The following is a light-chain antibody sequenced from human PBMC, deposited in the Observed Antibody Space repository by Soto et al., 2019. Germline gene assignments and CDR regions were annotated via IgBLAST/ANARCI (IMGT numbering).Light chain of an antibody. CDR1: QSISSW. Sequence: DIQMTQSPSTLSASVGDRVTITCRASQSISSWLAWYQQKPGKAPKLLIYDASSLDSGVPSRFSGSGSGTEFTLTISSLQPDDFATYYCQQYNSYSITVGQGTRLEIK. CDR3: QQYNSYSIT. V-gene: IGKV1-5*01. J-gene: IGKJ5*01. CDR2: DAS.